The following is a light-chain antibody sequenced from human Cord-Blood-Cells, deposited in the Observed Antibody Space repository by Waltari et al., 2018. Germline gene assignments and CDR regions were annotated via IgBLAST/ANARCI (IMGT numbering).Light chain of an antibody. CDR2: EGS. J-gene: IGLJ3*02. CDR1: RSDVGSYNL. Sequence: QSALPQPASVSGSPGTSITISCTGTRSDVGSYNLVSWYHQHPGKAPNLMMYEGSHQPPGVSNRCSGSKSGNTAALPSSGLQAEDEADYYCCSYAGSSTLVVFGGGTKLTVL. CDR3: CSYAGSSTLVV. V-gene: IGLV2-23*01.